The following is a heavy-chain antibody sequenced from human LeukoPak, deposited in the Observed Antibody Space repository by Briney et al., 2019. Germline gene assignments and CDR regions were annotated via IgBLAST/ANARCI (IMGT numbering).Heavy chain of an antibody. Sequence: GGSLRLSCAASGFTFSGYWMSWVRQAPGKGLEWVANIKQDGSEKYYVDSVKGRFTISRDNAKNSLYLQMNSLRAEDTAVYYCARDRYSNSGWSDYWGQGTLVTVSS. V-gene: IGHV3-7*03. CDR3: ARDRYSNSGWSDY. CDR2: IKQDGSEK. J-gene: IGHJ4*02. D-gene: IGHD4-11*01. CDR1: GFTFSGYW.